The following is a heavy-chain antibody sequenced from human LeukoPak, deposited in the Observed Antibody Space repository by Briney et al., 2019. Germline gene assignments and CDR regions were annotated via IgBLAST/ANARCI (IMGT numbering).Heavy chain of an antibody. V-gene: IGHV3-74*01. CDR2: INGDGTRT. D-gene: IGHD2-21*01. CDR3: ARGPYGSGGDMNYYYYYMDV. J-gene: IGHJ6*03. CDR1: GFTFSGYW. Sequence: PGGSLRLSCAASGFTFSGYWMHWVPQAPGKGLMWVSRINGDGTRTTYADSVKGRFTISRDNAKNSVFLQMNSLRADDTAVYYCARGPYGSGGDMNYYYYYMDVWGKGTTVTVSS.